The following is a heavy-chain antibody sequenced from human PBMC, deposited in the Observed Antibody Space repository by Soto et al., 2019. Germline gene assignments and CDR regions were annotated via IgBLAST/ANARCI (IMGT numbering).Heavy chain of an antibody. D-gene: IGHD3-16*01. CDR2: IDYSGST. Sequence: QVQLQESGPGLVKPSQTLSLTCTVSGGSISSGDYYWSWIRQPPVKGLEWNGYIDYSGSTYYNPSLKSRVTISVDTSQNQFSLKLSSVTAADTAVYYCARDGGTVIFDYWGQGTLVTVSS. V-gene: IGHV4-30-4*01. CDR3: ARDGGTVIFDY. CDR1: GGSISSGDYY. J-gene: IGHJ4*02.